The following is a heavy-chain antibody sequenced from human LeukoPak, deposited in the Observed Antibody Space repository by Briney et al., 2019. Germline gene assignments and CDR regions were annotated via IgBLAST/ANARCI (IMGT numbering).Heavy chain of an antibody. V-gene: IGHV3-7*05. CDR1: GFTFSSYA. CDR3: VMDMDV. Sequence: GGSLRLSCVVSGFTFSSYAMTWVRQAPGKGLEWVANIKEDGSAKYYVDSVKGRFTISRDNAKNSLYLQMNSLRAEDTAVYYCVMDMDVWGQGTTVTVSS. CDR2: IKEDGSAK. J-gene: IGHJ6*02.